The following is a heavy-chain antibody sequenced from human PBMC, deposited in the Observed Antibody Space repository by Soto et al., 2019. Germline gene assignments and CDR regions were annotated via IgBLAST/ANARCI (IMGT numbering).Heavy chain of an antibody. V-gene: IGHV4-59*11. Sequence: QVQLQESGPGLVKPSETLSLTCSVSGVSTSNHYWTWIRKPPGQGPEWIGCIYYRGTTNYNASFNXGXTRXLDTSKNQFSLQLTSGTTADTAVCYCARGGGSPYHDHEFDYWGQGILVTVSS. CDR1: GVSTSNHY. CDR2: IYYRGTT. D-gene: IGHD2-2*01. J-gene: IGHJ4*02. CDR3: ARGGGSPYHDHEFDY.